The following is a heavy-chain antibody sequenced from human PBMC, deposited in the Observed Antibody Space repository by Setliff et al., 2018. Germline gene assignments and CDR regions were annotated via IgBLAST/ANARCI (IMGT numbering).Heavy chain of an antibody. V-gene: IGHV1-46*01. CDR3: ARGGMAAAGRKGVFEY. J-gene: IGHJ4*02. CDR1: GYTFSNYG. Sequence: ASVKVSCKASGYTFSNYGVTWVRQAPGQGLEWMGIIHTGGGSASYAQKFQGRVTMTSDTSTSTVYMELNIVTSDDTATYYCARGGMAAAGRKGVFEYWGQGTVVTVSS. CDR2: IHTGGGSA. D-gene: IGHD6-13*01.